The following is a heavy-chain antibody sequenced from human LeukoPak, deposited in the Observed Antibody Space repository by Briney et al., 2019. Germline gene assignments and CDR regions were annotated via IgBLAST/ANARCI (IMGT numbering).Heavy chain of an antibody. CDR3: ARHSGAGTGTFY. Sequence: PSETLSLTCTVSGGSTSSSYWSWIRQPPGKGLEWIGYIYYSGSTNYNPSLKSRLTISIDTSTNQFFLKLSSVTAADTAVYYCARHSGAGTGTFYWSQGTLVTVSS. CDR1: GGSTSSSY. J-gene: IGHJ4*02. D-gene: IGHD6-19*01. CDR2: IYYSGST. V-gene: IGHV4-59*08.